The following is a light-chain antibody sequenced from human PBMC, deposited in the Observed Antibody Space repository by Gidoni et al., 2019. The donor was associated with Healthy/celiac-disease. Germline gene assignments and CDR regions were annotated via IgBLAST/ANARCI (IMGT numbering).Light chain of an antibody. CDR2: AAS. CDR1: QSISSY. J-gene: IGKJ3*01. V-gene: IGKV1-39*01. Sequence: DIQMTQSPSSLSASVGERVTITCRASQSISSYLNWYQQKPGKAPKLLIYAASSWQSGVPSRFSGSGSGTDFTLTISSLQPEDFATYYCQQSYSTLTSTFGPGTKVDIK. CDR3: QQSYSTLTST.